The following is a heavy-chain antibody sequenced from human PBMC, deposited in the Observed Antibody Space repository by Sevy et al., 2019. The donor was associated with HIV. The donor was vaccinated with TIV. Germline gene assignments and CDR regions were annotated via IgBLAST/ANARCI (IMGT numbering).Heavy chain of an antibody. CDR2: ISYDGSNK. CDR1: GFTFSSYA. Sequence: GESLKSSCAASGFTFSSYAMHWVRQAPGKGLEWVAVISYDGSNKYYADSVKGRITISRDNSKKTLYLQMNSLRAEDTAVYYCASGEGSGTFSYWGQGTLVTVSS. CDR3: ASGEGSGTFSY. D-gene: IGHD6-13*01. J-gene: IGHJ4*02. V-gene: IGHV3-30-3*01.